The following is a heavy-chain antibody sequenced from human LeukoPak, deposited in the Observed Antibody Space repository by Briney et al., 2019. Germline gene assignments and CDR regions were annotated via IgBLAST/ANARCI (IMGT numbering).Heavy chain of an antibody. CDR2: IKNDGSEK. V-gene: IGHV3-7*01. CDR1: GSPFSTYW. D-gene: IGHD5-12*01. CDR3: TRDSGLTGYDLLDY. Sequence: GGSLRLSCAASGSPFSTYWITWVRQAPGKGLEWVANIKNDGSEKYYVDSVKGRFTISRDNDENSLFLQMNSLRVEDTAIYYCTRDSGLTGYDLLDYWGQGTLVTVSS. J-gene: IGHJ4*02.